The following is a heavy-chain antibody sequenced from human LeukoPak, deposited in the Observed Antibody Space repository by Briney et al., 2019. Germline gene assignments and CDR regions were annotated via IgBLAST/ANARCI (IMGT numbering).Heavy chain of an antibody. CDR3: ARAALYYYGSGSYSGDL. CDR1: DHTFTTYV. D-gene: IGHD3-10*01. J-gene: IGHJ3*01. CDR2: ISTYNGNT. V-gene: IGHV1-18*01. Sequence: APVKASYTASDHTFTTYVISRVRQAPGHGLEWRGWISTYNGNTNYAQNLQGRVTMTTDTSTTTAYMELRSLRSDDTAVYYCARAALYYYGSGSYSGDLWGQGTMVTVSS.